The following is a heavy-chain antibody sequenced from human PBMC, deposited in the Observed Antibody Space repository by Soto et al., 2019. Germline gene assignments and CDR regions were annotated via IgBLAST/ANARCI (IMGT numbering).Heavy chain of an antibody. CDR3: ARDLTSYYYDSSGYYHRH. D-gene: IGHD3-22*01. V-gene: IGHV5-10-1*01. J-gene: IGHJ4*02. Sequence: GESLKISCKGSGYSFTSYWISWVRQMPGKGLEWMGRIDPSDSYTKYSPSFQGHVTISADRSLSTAYLQWSSLKASDTAMYYCARDLTSYYYDSSGYYHRHGGQGTLVTVS. CDR1: GYSFTSYW. CDR2: IDPSDSYT.